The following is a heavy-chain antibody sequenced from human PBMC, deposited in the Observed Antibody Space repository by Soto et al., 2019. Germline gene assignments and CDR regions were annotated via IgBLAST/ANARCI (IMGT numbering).Heavy chain of an antibody. J-gene: IGHJ4*02. CDR2: IKRKTDGGTT. CDR3: PKDSYSTMIVVRFDS. CDR1: GFRLRNAW. Sequence: GGCLGLSCAASGFRLRNAWINWVRPAPGKGLEWVGRIKRKTDGGTTDFAAPVKGRFAISRDDSKNMVYLQMNSLKTEDTGIYSCPKDSYSTMIVVRFDSWAQGPWVTASS. D-gene: IGHD3-22*01. V-gene: IGHV3-15*07.